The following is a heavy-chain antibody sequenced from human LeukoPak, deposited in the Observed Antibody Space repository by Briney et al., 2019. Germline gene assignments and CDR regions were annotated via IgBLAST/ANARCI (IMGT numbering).Heavy chain of an antibody. V-gene: IGHV4-39*01. CDR1: GGSISSSSYY. Sequence: SETLSLTCTVSGGSISSSSYYWGWIRQPPGKGLEWIGSIYYSGSTHYNPSLKSRVTISVDTSKNQFSLKLSSVTAADTAVYYCARDEGGSYFNYWGQGTLVTVSS. J-gene: IGHJ4*02. CDR3: ARDEGGSYFNY. D-gene: IGHD1-26*01. CDR2: IYYSGST.